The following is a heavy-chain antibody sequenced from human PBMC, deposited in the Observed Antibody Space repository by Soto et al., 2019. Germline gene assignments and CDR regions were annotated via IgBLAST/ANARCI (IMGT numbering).Heavy chain of an antibody. CDR2: ISPYDHSF. J-gene: IGHJ4*02. D-gene: IGHD3-10*01. CDR1: GFTFTSHN. Sequence: EVQLVESGGGLVKPGGSLRLSCAASGFTFTSHNIYWFRQAPGKGLEWVSSISPYDHSFYYADSVKGRFTVSKDNAKSSVFLQMDSLRAEDTAIYYCARELSTIIRAYNWSQGTLVTVSS. V-gene: IGHV3-21*02. CDR3: ARELSTIIRAYN.